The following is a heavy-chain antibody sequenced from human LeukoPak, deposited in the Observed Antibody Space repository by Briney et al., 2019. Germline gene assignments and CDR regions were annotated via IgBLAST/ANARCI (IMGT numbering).Heavy chain of an antibody. CDR3: ARSGAGVGATIH. D-gene: IGHD1-26*01. CDR1: GGSISSYY. Sequence: SETLSLTCTVSGGSISSYYWSWIRQPPGKGLEWIGYIYYSGSTNYNPSLKSRVTISVDTSKNQFSLKLSSVTAAETAVYYCARSGAGVGATIHWGQGTLVTVSS. J-gene: IGHJ4*02. CDR2: IYYSGST. V-gene: IGHV4-59*01.